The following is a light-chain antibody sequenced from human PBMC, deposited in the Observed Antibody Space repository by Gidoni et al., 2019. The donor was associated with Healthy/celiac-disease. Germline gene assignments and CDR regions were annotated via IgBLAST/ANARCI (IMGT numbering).Light chain of an antibody. V-gene: IGKV3-15*01. J-gene: IGKJ2*01. Sequence: EIVMTQSPATLSVSPGERATLSCRASQIVSSNVAWYQQKPGQAPRLLIYGASTRATGIPARFSGSGSGTEFTLTISSLQSEDFAVYYCQQYNNWPQTFGQGTKLEIK. CDR2: GAS. CDR3: QQYNNWPQT. CDR1: QIVSSN.